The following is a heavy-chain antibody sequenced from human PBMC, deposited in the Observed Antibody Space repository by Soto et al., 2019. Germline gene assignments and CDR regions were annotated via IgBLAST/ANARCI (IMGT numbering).Heavy chain of an antibody. Sequence: SETLSVPGTFAVGAIRSSSYYWFWIRQPPGKGLEWIGSIYYSGSTYYNPSLKSRVTISVDTSKNQFSLKLSSVTAADTAVYYCARHGSTYVFRFLEWAFDYWGQGTLATVSS. CDR1: VGAIRSSSYY. V-gene: IGHV4-39*01. CDR3: ARHGSTYVFRFLEWAFDY. CDR2: IYYSGST. D-gene: IGHD3-3*01. J-gene: IGHJ4*02.